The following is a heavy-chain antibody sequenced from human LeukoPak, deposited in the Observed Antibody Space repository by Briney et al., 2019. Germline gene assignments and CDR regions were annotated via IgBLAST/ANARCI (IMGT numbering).Heavy chain of an antibody. J-gene: IGHJ6*02. CDR2: ISSSSSYI. CDR1: GFTFSSYS. Sequence: PGGSLRLSCAASGFTFSSYSMNWVRQAPGKGLEWVSSISSSSSYIYYADSVKGRFTISRDNSKNTLYLQMNSLRAEDTAVYYCASLLLWFGESRSPMNYYYYGMDVWGQGTTVTVSS. D-gene: IGHD3-10*01. V-gene: IGHV3-21*01. CDR3: ASLLLWFGESRSPMNYYYYGMDV.